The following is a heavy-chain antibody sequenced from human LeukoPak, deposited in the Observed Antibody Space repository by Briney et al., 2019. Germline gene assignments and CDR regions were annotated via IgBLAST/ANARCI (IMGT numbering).Heavy chain of an antibody. Sequence: GGSLRLSCAASGFTFSSYGMSWVRQAPGKGLEWVSAISGSGGSTYYADSVKGRFTISRDNSKNTLFLQMNSLRAEDTAVYYCARDLNWETYWGQGTLVSVSS. CDR3: ARDLNWETY. CDR1: GFTFSSYG. CDR2: ISGSGGST. D-gene: IGHD7-27*01. V-gene: IGHV3-23*01. J-gene: IGHJ4*02.